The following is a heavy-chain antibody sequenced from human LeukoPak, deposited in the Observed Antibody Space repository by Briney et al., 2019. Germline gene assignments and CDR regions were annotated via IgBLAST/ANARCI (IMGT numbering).Heavy chain of an antibody. V-gene: IGHV3-30*02. CDR1: GFTFSSYG. J-gene: IGHJ4*02. D-gene: IGHD4-17*01. Sequence: QPGGSLRLSCAASGFTFSSYGMHWVRQAPGKGLEWVAFIRYDGSNKYYADSVKGRFTISRDNSKNTLYLQMNSLRAEDTAVYYCAKEMSRHTVPIDYWGQGTLVTVSS. CDR3: AKEMSRHTVPIDY. CDR2: IRYDGSNK.